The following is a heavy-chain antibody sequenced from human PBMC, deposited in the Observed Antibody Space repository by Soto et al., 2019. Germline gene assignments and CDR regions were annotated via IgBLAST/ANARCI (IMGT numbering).Heavy chain of an antibody. J-gene: IGHJ4*02. CDR1: GFTFSGSW. D-gene: IGHD3-10*01. CDR2: IKEDGSAK. V-gene: IGHV3-7*01. Sequence: EMQLVESGGGLVQPEGSLRLSCVDSGFTFSGSWMAWVRQAPGRGLEWVANIKEDGSAKYYVDSVKGRFTVSRDNAKNSLYLQMNSLRAEDTAVYYCTRDRAYNCFDYWGQGTLVTVSS. CDR3: TRDRAYNCFDY.